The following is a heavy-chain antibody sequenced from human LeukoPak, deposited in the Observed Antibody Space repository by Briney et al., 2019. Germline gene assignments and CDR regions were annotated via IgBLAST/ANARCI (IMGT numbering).Heavy chain of an antibody. V-gene: IGHV4-34*01. CDR2: INHSGST. CDR1: GGSFSGYY. CDR3: ARAPNTSRGMDV. J-gene: IGHJ6*02. Sequence: SDTLSLTCAVYGGSFSGYYWSWIRQPPGKGLERIGEINHSGSTNYNPSLKSRVTISVDTSKNQFSLKLSSVTAADTAVCYCARAPNTSRGMDVWGQGTTVTVSS. D-gene: IGHD2-2*01.